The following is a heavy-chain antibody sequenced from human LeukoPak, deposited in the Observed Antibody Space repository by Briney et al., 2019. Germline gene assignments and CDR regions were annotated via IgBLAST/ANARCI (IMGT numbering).Heavy chain of an antibody. CDR2: INPHGSEE. CDR3: ALWGTYQSY. CDR1: GLTLSNYW. J-gene: IGHJ4*02. V-gene: IGHV3-7*02. D-gene: IGHD3-16*02. Sequence: GGSLRLSCAVSGLTLSNYWMNWVRQAPGKGLEWVANINPHGSEERYVDSVKGRFTISRDNAKNSLYLQMNSLRAEDTAVYYCALWGTYQSYRGQGTLVTVSS.